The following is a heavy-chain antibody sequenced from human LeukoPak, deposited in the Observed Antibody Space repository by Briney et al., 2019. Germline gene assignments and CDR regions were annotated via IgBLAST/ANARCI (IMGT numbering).Heavy chain of an antibody. D-gene: IGHD6-13*01. CDR2: VYYSGST. CDR1: GGSTSAYF. CDR3: ARAAALDH. V-gene: IGHV4-59*08. J-gene: IGHJ4*02. Sequence: SETLSLTCTVSGGSTSAYFWSWIRQPPGKGLEWIGYVYYSGSTNYNPSLKSRVTISIDTSKNQFSLKLSSVTAADTAVYYCARAAALDHWGQGTLVTVSS.